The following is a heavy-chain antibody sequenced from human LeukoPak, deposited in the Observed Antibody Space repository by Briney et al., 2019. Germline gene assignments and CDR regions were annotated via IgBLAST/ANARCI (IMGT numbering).Heavy chain of an antibody. Sequence: GGSLRLSCAAYRLTFRDNYISWIRQAPGKGLGWVSFISSRDKTIYHADSVKGRFTISRDNAKHSLYLQMESLTAEHTDVYYCARDRGYGAYGHFFDYWGQGTLVTVSS. D-gene: IGHD4-17*01. V-gene: IGHV3-11*04. J-gene: IGHJ4*02. CDR1: RLTFRDNY. CDR3: ARDRGYGAYGHFFDY. CDR2: ISSRDKTI.